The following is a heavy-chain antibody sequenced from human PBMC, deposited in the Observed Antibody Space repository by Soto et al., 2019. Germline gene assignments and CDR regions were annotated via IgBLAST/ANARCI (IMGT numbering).Heavy chain of an antibody. V-gene: IGHV3-23*01. CDR1: GVTFNAYA. J-gene: IGHJ6*03. CDR3: AKGSTYDYYYHMDG. CDR2: ISNTGGRT. Sequence: PGGSLRLSCISSGVTFNAYAMSWVRQAPGKGLEYISSISNTGGRTYYSDSVYGRFTISRDNSKNTLFLQMNSLRAEDTGVYFCAKGSTYDYYYHMDGWGTGTTVTVSS. D-gene: IGHD6-6*01.